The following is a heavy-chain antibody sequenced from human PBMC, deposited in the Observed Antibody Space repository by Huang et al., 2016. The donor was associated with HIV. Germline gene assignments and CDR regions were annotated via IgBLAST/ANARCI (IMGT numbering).Heavy chain of an antibody. CDR3: ARQWGRRTGFLNWFPYYYDY. D-gene: IGHD3-10*01. V-gene: IGHV4-39*01. Sequence: QRKIHESGPGLVRPSGTLSLTCSVSDFPVTSGSYYWAWLRQSPGRGLQVIGSVHHNGNVYYHPSCKSRVTIAVGSSNSQLSLTMTSVTTADSAVYYCARQWGRRTGFLNWFPYYYDYWGQGVRVTVPS. CDR1: DFPVTSGSYY. CDR2: VHHNGNV. J-gene: IGHJ4*02.